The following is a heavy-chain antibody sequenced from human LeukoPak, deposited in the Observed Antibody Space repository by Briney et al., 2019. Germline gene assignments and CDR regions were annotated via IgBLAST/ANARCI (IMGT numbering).Heavy chain of an antibody. Sequence: ASVKVSCKASGYTFTGYYMHWVRQATGQGLEWMGWMNPNSGNTGYAQKFQGRVTMTRNTSISTAYMELSSLRSEDTAVYYCARGRLVRSSSWYYFDYWGQGTLVTVSS. CDR3: ARGRLVRSSSWYYFDY. V-gene: IGHV1-8*02. CDR2: MNPNSGNT. D-gene: IGHD6-13*01. CDR1: GYTFTGYY. J-gene: IGHJ4*02.